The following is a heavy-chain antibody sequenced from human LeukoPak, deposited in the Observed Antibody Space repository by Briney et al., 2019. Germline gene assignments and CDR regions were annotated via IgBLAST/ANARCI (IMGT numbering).Heavy chain of an antibody. V-gene: IGHV1-8*03. CDR1: GYTFINHD. D-gene: IGHD1-26*01. Sequence: ASVKVSCKGYGYTFINHDIDWVRQATGQGLEWMGWMNPNSGNTGYAQKFQGRVTITRNTSISTAYMELRSLRSDDTAVYYCARVGKVSGSYYYMDVWGKGTTVTVSS. CDR2: MNPNSGNT. J-gene: IGHJ6*03. CDR3: ARVGKVSGSYYYMDV.